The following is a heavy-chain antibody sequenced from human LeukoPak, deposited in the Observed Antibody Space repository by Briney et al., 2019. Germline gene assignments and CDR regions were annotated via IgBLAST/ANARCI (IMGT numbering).Heavy chain of an antibody. Sequence: ASVKASCKGSGYTFSSYGISWVRQAPGQGLEWMGWISTYNGNTNYAQKLQGRVTMTTDTSTSTAYMELRSLRSDDTAVYYCARVDGDGFDYWGQGTLVTVSS. CDR1: GYTFSSYG. J-gene: IGHJ4*02. V-gene: IGHV1-18*01. CDR3: ARVDGDGFDY. CDR2: ISTYNGNT.